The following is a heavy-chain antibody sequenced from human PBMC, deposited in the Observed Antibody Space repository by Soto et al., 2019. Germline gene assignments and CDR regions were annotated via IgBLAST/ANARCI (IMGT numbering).Heavy chain of an antibody. D-gene: IGHD6-6*01. Sequence: TLSLTCAFSGGSISSGGYSWSWIRQPPGKGLEWIGYIYHSGSTYYNPSLKSRVTISVDRSKNQFSLKLSSVTAADTAVYYCARSSSSDWFDPWGQGTLVTVSS. J-gene: IGHJ5*02. CDR2: IYHSGST. CDR3: ARSSSSDWFDP. CDR1: GGSISSGGYS. V-gene: IGHV4-30-2*01.